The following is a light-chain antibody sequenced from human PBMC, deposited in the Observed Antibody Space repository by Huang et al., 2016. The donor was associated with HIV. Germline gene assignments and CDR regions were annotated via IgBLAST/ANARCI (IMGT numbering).Light chain of an antibody. CDR1: QSVSTW. CDR3: QQYSSFWT. V-gene: IGKV1-5*03. CDR2: KAS. J-gene: IGKJ1*01. Sequence: DIQITQSPRTLSASVGDRVTITCRASQSVSTWLSWYQQKPGKPPKLLIYKASTLETGGPSRFRGSGSGTEFTLTISSLQPDDFATYYCQQYSSFWTFGQGTKV.